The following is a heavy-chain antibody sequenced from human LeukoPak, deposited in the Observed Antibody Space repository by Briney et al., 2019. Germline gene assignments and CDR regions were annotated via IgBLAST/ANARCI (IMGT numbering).Heavy chain of an antibody. CDR2: IYHGGST. CDR3: ARASGWLQSKNWFDP. CDR1: GYSISSGYY. V-gene: IGHV4-38-2*02. Sequence: SETLSLTCTVSGYSISSGYYWGWIRQPPGKGLEWIGEIYHGGSTNYNPSLKSRVTISVDKSKNQFSLKLGSVTAADTAVYYCARASGWLQSKNWFDPWGQGTLVTVSS. D-gene: IGHD5-24*01. J-gene: IGHJ5*02.